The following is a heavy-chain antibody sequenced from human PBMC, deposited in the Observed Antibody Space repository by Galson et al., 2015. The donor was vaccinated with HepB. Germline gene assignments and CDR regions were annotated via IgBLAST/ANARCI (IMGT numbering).Heavy chain of an antibody. J-gene: IGHJ4*02. Sequence: SVKVSCKASGGTFSSYAISWVRQAPGQGLEWMGGIIPIFGTANYAQKLQGRVTITADESTSTAYMELSSLRSEDTAVYYCARMMTTTSGFDYWGQGTLVTVSS. CDR2: IIPIFGTA. CDR3: ARMMTTTSGFDY. CDR1: GGTFSSYA. D-gene: IGHD4-11*01. V-gene: IGHV1-69*13.